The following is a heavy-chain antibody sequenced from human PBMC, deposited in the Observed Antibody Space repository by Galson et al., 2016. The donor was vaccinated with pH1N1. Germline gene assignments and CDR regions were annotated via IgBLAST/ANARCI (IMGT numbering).Heavy chain of an antibody. Sequence: SVKVSCKASGVTFGSSGINWVRQAPGQGLEWMGGIIPIFKTTKYAQTFQGRVTITADESTTTAYMELSSLRSEDTAVYYCGREDYYYSDLSDWYFDLWGRGTLLTVSS. CDR2: IIPIFKTT. J-gene: IGHJ2*01. CDR3: GREDYYYSDLSDWYFDL. D-gene: IGHD3-10*01. V-gene: IGHV1-69*13. CDR1: GVTFGSSG.